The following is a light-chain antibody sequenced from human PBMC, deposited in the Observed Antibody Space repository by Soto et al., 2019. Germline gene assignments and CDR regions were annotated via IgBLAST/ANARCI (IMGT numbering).Light chain of an antibody. CDR3: SAYTSSSTYV. CDR2: EVS. J-gene: IGLJ1*01. Sequence: QSALTQPASVSGSPGQSITISCTGISSDVGVDNFVSWYQQHPGKAPKLMIYEVSNRPSGVSNRFSGSKSDNTASLTISGLQAEDEADYCCSAYTSSSTYVFGTGTKVTVL. CDR1: SSDVGVDNF. V-gene: IGLV2-14*01.